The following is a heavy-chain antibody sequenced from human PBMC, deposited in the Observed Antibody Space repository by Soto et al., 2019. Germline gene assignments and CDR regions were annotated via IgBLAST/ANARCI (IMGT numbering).Heavy chain of an antibody. CDR1: GYTFTSYA. CDR3: AGEGTYCSSTSCYYSQGGYYYGMDV. V-gene: IGHV1-3*01. J-gene: IGHJ6*02. Sequence: QVQLVQSGAEVKKPGASVKVSCKASGYTFTSYAMHWVRQAPGQRLEWMGWINAGNGNTKYSQKFKGRVTITRDTVASTAYMELSSLRSEDTAVYYCAGEGTYCSSTSCYYSQGGYYYGMDVGGQGTKVTVSS. CDR2: INAGNGNT. D-gene: IGHD2-2*01.